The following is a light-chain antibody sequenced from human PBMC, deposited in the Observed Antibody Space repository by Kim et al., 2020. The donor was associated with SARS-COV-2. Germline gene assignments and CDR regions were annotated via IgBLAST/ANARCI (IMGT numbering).Light chain of an antibody. CDR2: DTS. Sequence: EIVLTQSPATLSLSPGERATLSCRASQSVSIYLAWYQQKPGQAPRLLIYDTSNRATGIPARFSGSGSGTDFTLTISSLEPEDFAVYYCQQHTNWPLTFGQGTKVDIK. CDR3: QQHTNWPLT. V-gene: IGKV3-11*01. J-gene: IGKJ1*01. CDR1: QSVSIY.